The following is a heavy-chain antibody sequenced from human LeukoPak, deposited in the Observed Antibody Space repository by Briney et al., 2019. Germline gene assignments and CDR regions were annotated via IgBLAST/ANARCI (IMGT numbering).Heavy chain of an antibody. Sequence: GSLRLSCAASRFTFSSYVMSWVRQAPGKGLECVSAISGSGGTTYYADSVKGRFTISRDNSKNTLYLQMTSLRAEDTALYYCARKRPNYFDYWGQGTLVTVSS. J-gene: IGHJ4*02. CDR3: ARKRPNYFDY. CDR2: ISGSGGTT. V-gene: IGHV3-23*01. CDR1: RFTFSSYV.